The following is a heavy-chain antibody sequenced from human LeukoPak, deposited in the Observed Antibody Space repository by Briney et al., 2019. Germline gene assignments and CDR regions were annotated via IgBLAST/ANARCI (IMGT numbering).Heavy chain of an antibody. CDR2: IYYSGST. J-gene: IGHJ2*01. D-gene: IGHD2-15*01. CDR1: GGSISSYY. Sequence: SETLSLTCTVSGGSISSYYWSWIRQPPGKGLEWIGYIYYSGSTNYNPSLKSRVTISVDTSKNQFSLKLSSVTAADTAVYYCARGLSRGWYFDLWGRGTLVTVYS. V-gene: IGHV4-59*01. CDR3: ARGLSRGWYFDL.